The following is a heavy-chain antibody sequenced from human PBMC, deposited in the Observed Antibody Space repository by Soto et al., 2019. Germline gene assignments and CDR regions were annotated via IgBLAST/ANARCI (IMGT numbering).Heavy chain of an antibody. CDR2: IYYSGST. V-gene: IGHV4-59*08. J-gene: IGHJ6*02. CDR3: ASGKSLASYYYGMDV. CDR1: GGSISSYY. Sequence: PSETLSLTCTVSGGSISSYYCSWIRHPPGQGLEWSGYIYYSGSTNYNPSLKSRVTISVDTSKNQFYLKLSSVTAADTAVYYCASGKSLASYYYGMDVRGQGTTVTVSS.